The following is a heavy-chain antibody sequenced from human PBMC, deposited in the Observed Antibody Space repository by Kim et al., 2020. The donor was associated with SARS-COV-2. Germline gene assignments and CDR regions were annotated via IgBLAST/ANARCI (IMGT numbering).Heavy chain of an antibody. Sequence: GGSLRLSCAASGFTFSSYAMSWVRQAPGKGLEWVSAISGSGGSTYYADSVKGRFTISRDNSKNTLYLQMNSLRAEDTAVYYCAKDFYSGWVGGLDYWGQGTLVTVSS. D-gene: IGHD6-19*01. CDR1: GFTFSSYA. V-gene: IGHV3-23*01. CDR2: ISGSGGST. J-gene: IGHJ4*02. CDR3: AKDFYSGWVGGLDY.